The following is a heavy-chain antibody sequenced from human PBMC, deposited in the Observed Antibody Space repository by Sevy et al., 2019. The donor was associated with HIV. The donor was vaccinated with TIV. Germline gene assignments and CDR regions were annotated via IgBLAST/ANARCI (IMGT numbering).Heavy chain of an antibody. Sequence: ASVKVSCKTFGYTFKTYGISWVRQAPGQGLEWMGWISAYNGDTNFAQKFQGRVTMTTDTSTSTAYMELSSLRSDDTAVYFCARDKPQGVVIIPGSMWGGVDYWGQGTVVTVSS. D-gene: IGHD2-2*01. CDR1: GYTFKTYG. CDR2: ISAYNGDT. V-gene: IGHV1-18*01. CDR3: ARDKPQGVVIIPGSMWGGVDY. J-gene: IGHJ4*02.